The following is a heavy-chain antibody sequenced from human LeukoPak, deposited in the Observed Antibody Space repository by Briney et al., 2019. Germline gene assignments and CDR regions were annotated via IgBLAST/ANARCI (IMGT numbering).Heavy chain of an antibody. J-gene: IGHJ4*02. CDR1: GFTFRSYV. D-gene: IGHD4-11*01. CDR2: ISGSGGST. V-gene: IGHV3-23*01. Sequence: GALRLSCAASGFTFRSYVMSWVRQAPGKGLEWVSVISGSGGSTYHADSVKGRFTISRDKSKNTLYLQMNSLRAEDTAVYYCAKEPEYDYSNSYFDYWGQGTLVTVSS. CDR3: AKEPEYDYSNSYFDY.